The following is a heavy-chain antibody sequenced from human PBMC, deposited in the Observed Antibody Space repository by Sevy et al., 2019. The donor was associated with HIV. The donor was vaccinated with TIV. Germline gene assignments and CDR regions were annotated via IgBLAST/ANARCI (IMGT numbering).Heavy chain of an antibody. CDR2: IWYDGSNK. CDR1: GFTFSSYD. Sequence: GESLKISCAASGFTFSSYDMHWVRQAPGKGLEWVAVIWYDGSNKYYAVSVKGRFTISRDNSKNTLYLQMNSLRAEDTAVYYCARDFVADYYGSGSPMDVWGQGTTVTVSS. CDR3: ARDFVADYYGSGSPMDV. D-gene: IGHD3-10*01. V-gene: IGHV3-33*01. J-gene: IGHJ6*02.